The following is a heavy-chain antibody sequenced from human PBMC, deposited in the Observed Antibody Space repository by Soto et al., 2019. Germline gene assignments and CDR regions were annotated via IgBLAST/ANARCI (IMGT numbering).Heavy chain of an antibody. Sequence: SVPVSCKPSGGTFSCYTISWVRQAPGKGLEWMGRIIPILGIANYAQKFQGRVTITADKSTSTAYMELSSLRSEDTAVYYCARDTGYSSSWYWFDPWGQGTLVTVSS. CDR3: ARDTGYSSSWYWFDP. CDR1: GGTFSCYT. CDR2: IIPILGIA. V-gene: IGHV1-69*04. D-gene: IGHD6-13*01. J-gene: IGHJ5*02.